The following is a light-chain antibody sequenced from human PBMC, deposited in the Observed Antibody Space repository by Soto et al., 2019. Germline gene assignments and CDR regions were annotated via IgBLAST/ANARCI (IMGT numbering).Light chain of an antibody. Sequence: GLTQIRATLSVPPRGGATLSCRASQSVSSNLFWYQHRPGQAPRLLIYGASTRATDIPARFSGSGSGTEFTLTISILQSDDYTVYYCQQDNNWPRTFGGGTKVDVK. CDR1: QSVSSN. J-gene: IGKJ4*01. V-gene: IGKV3-15*01. CDR2: GAS. CDR3: QQDNNWPRT.